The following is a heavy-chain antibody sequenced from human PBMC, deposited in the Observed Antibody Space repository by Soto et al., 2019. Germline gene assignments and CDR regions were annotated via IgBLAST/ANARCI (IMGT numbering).Heavy chain of an antibody. J-gene: IGHJ6*02. CDR3: ARDLGGSGSSYYYYYGMDV. CDR2: IYYSGST. D-gene: IGHD6-19*01. Sequence: SETLSLTCTVSGGSISSYYWSWIRQPPGKGLEWIGYIYYSGSTNYNPSLKSRVTISVDTSKNQFSLKLSSVTAADTAVYYCARDLGGSGSSYYYYYGMDVWGQGTTVTVSS. CDR1: GGSISSYY. V-gene: IGHV4-59*01.